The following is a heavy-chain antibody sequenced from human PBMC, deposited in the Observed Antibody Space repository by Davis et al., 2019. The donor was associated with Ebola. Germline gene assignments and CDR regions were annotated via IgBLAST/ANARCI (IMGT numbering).Heavy chain of an antibody. D-gene: IGHD5-24*01. CDR3: ARGGRWLTWGT. J-gene: IGHJ5*02. CDR2: INHSGST. CDR1: GGSISSYY. Sequence: SETLSLTCTVPGGSISSYYWSWIRQPPGKGLEWIGEINHSGSTNYNPSLKSRLTMSVDTSKNQFSLKLSSVTAADTAVYYCARGGRWLTWGTWGQGTLVTVSS. V-gene: IGHV4-34*01.